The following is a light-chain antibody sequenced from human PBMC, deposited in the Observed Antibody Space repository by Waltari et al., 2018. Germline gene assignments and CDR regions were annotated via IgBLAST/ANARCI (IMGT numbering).Light chain of an antibody. Sequence: QTVVTQEPSLSVSPGGTVTLTCALSSGSLSTTSYATWYQQTPGQAPSPLVYKANARSSGVPDRFSGSILGNTAALTITGAQADDESDYYCALYMGSGIWVFGGGTRLTVL. CDR3: ALYMGSGIWV. V-gene: IGLV8-61*01. CDR1: SGSLSTTSY. J-gene: IGLJ3*02. CDR2: KAN.